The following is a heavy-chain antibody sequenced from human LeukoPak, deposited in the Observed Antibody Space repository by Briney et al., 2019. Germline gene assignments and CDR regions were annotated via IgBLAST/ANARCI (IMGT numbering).Heavy chain of an antibody. CDR1: GYTFTDYF. D-gene: IGHD2-2*01. Sequence: ASVTVSCKASGYTFTDYFMNWMRQAPGQRLEWMGWINAGNGNTKYSQKFQGRVTITRDTSISTAYMELSRLTSEDTGVYYCTRGLPRDGLVVIAAANEYWGQGSLVTVSS. CDR3: TRGLPRDGLVVIAAANEY. J-gene: IGHJ4*02. CDR2: INAGNGNT. V-gene: IGHV1/OR15-3*02.